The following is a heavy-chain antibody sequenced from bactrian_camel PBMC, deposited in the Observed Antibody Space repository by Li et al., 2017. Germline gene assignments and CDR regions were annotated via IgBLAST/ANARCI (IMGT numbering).Heavy chain of an antibody. CDR2: INRGNGRT. CDR3: VKHSGYDGGVFYAFDA. J-gene: IGHJ6*01. Sequence: VQLVESGGGLVQPGGSLRISCEASGFTVSAYAMSWVRQAPGKGLEWVSSINRGNGRTDYADSVKGRFTISRDNAKNTVYLQLNSLNTDDMAMYYCVKHSGYDGGVFYAFDAWGQGTQVTVS. CDR1: GFTVSAYA. V-gene: IGHV3S40*01. D-gene: IGHD3*01.